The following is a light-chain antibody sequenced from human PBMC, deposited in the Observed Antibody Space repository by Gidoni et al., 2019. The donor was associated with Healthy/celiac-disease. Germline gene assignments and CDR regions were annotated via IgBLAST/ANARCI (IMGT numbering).Light chain of an antibody. Sequence: ASQLTQSPSSLSASVGDRVTITCRARQGISSALAWYHQKPGKAAKLLIYDAASLESGVPSRFSGSGAGTAFTTPISSLQPEDFATYYCHQFNSYLPWTFGQGTKVEIK. J-gene: IGKJ1*01. CDR2: DAA. CDR1: QGISSA. V-gene: IGKV1-13*02. CDR3: HQFNSYLPWT.